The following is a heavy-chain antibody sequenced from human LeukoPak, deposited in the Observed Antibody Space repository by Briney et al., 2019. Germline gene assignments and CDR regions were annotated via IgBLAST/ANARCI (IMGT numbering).Heavy chain of an antibody. Sequence: GALRLSCAASGFTFSSYEINWVRQAPGKGLEWISYISSGGSIFYNADSVMGRFTISRDNAKNSLYLQMNSLRAEDTAVYYCAREEAYCSGTSCFRFFDYWGQGTLVSVSS. V-gene: IGHV3-48*03. CDR2: ISSGGSIF. CDR3: AREEAYCSGTSCFRFFDY. CDR1: GFTFSSYE. D-gene: IGHD2-15*01. J-gene: IGHJ4*02.